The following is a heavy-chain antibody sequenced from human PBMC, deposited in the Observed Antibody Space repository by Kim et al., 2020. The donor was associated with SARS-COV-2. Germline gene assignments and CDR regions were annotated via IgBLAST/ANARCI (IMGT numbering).Heavy chain of an antibody. D-gene: IGHD3-16*01. V-gene: IGHV3-21*01. J-gene: IGHJ5*02. CDR1: GFTFSSYS. Sequence: GGSLRLSCAASGFTFSSYSMNWVRQAPGKGLEWVSSISSSSSYIYYADSVKGRFTISRDNAKNSLYLQMNSLRAEDTAVYYCALTDVITFGGPYRERTGWFDPWGQGTLVTVSS. CDR2: ISSSSSYI. CDR3: ALTDVITFGGPYRERTGWFDP.